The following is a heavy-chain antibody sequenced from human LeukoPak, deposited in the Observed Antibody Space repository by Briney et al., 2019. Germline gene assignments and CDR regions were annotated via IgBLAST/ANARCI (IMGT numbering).Heavy chain of an antibody. CDR3: ARENVWFGSWLDA. D-gene: IGHD3-10*01. CDR2: IYRGGSK. CDR1: GFILSNNY. J-gene: IGHJ5*02. V-gene: IGHV3-53*01. Sequence: GGSLRLSCAASGFILSNNYMSWVRQPPGKGLEWVSVIYRGGSKYYADSVKVRFTISRDNSKNKVYFQMDDLRPVDSAVYCCARENVWFGSWLDAWGQGTLVAVSS.